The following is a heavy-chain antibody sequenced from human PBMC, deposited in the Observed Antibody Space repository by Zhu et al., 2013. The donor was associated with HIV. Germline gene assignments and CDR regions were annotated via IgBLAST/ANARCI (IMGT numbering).Heavy chain of an antibody. Sequence: QVQLLQSGAEVKKPGASVKVSCKASGYTFTSYYMHWVRQAPGQELEWMGIINPSGGSTSYAQKFQGRVTMTRDTSTSTVYMELSSLRSEDTAVYYCARSRGYSGYDFGGGFDYWGQGTLVTVSS. CDR3: ARSRGYSGYDFGGGFDY. J-gene: IGHJ4*02. D-gene: IGHD5-12*01. CDR1: GYTFTSYY. V-gene: IGHV1-46*01. CDR2: INPSGGST.